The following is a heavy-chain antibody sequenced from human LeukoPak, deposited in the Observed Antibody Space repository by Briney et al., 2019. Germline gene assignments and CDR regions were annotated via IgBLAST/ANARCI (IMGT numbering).Heavy chain of an antibody. V-gene: IGHV1-69*04. CDR1: GATFSSYA. CDR3: ARDQKVGATPYFGMDV. Sequence: ASVKVSCKASGATFSSYAINWVRQAPGQGLEWMGRIIPMLGTVNYAQKFQGRVTIVADKFTSTAYMEVSSLRSEGTAVYYCARDQKVGATPYFGMDVWGQGTTVTVSS. D-gene: IGHD1-26*01. CDR2: IIPMLGTV. J-gene: IGHJ6*02.